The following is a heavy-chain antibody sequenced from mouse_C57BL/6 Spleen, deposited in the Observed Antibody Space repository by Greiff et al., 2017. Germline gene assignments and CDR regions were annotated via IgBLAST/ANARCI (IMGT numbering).Heavy chain of an antibody. Sequence: QVQLKQSGPGLVQPSQSLSITCTVSGFSLTSYGVHWVRQSPGKGLEWLGVIWSGGSTDYNAAFISRLSISKDNSKSQVFFKMNSLQADDTAIYYCARGLRYYAMDCWGQGTSVTVSS. J-gene: IGHJ4*01. CDR3: ARGLRYYAMDC. V-gene: IGHV2-2*01. CDR1: GFSLTSYG. CDR2: IWSGGST. D-gene: IGHD1-1*01.